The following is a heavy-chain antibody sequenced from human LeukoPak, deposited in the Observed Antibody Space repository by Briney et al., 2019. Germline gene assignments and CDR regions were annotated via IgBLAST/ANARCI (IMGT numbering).Heavy chain of an antibody. V-gene: IGHV3-72*01. CDR1: GFTFSDPF. CDR3: ARDYYGSNTYYLDY. J-gene: IGHJ4*02. Sequence: GGSLRLSCAASGFTFSDPFMDWVRQAPGKGLEWVGRSRNKAYSYTTEYAASVKGRFTISRDESKNSLYLQMNSLKTEDTAVYYCARDYYGSNTYYLDYWGQGTLVTVSS. CDR2: SRNKAYSYTT. D-gene: IGHD3-10*01.